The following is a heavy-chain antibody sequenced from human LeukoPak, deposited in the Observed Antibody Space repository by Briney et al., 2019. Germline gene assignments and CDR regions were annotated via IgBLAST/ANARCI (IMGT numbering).Heavy chain of an antibody. D-gene: IGHD3-10*01. CDR1: GGSISLWQ. Sequence: PSETLSLTCTVSGGSISLWQWNWIRQPAGKGLEWIGRFYTGGGPNYNPSLKSRVTMSLDTSKNQFFLKLSSVTAADTAVYYCARDYGGLAYFDYWGQGTLVTVSS. CDR2: FYTGGGP. J-gene: IGHJ4*02. CDR3: ARDYGGLAYFDY. V-gene: IGHV4-4*07.